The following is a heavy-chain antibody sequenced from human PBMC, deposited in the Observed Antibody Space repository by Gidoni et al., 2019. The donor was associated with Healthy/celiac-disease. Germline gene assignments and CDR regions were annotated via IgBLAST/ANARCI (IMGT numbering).Heavy chain of an antibody. J-gene: IGHJ4*02. Sequence: QVQLQQWGAGLLKPSETLSLTCAVYGGSFSGYYWRWIRQPPGKGLEWIGEINHSGSTNYNPSLKSRVTISVDTSKNQFSLKLSSVTAADTAVYYCARGSGNGIAARYFDYWGQGTLVTVSS. V-gene: IGHV4-34*01. CDR2: INHSGST. CDR1: GGSFSGYY. D-gene: IGHD6-6*01. CDR3: ARGSGNGIAARYFDY.